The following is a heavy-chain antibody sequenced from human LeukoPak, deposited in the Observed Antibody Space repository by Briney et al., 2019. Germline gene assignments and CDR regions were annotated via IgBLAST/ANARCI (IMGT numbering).Heavy chain of an antibody. V-gene: IGHV4-61*02. CDR2: IYTSGST. CDR3: ARGGTGTTGSYYYYMDV. Sequence: TSQTLSLTCTVSGGSISSGSYYWSWIRQPAGKGLEWIGRIYTSGSTNYNPSLKSRVTISVDTSKNQFSLKLSSVTAADTAVYYCARGGTGTTGSYYYYMDVWGKGTTVTVSS. J-gene: IGHJ6*03. CDR1: GGSISSGSYY. D-gene: IGHD1-7*01.